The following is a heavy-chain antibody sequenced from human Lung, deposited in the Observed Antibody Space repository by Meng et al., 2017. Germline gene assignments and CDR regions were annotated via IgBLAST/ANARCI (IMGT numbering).Heavy chain of an antibody. CDR3: ARGPTTMAHDFDY. CDR2: INHSGST. CDR1: GGSFSDYY. Sequence: QLQQWGAGLLKPSEALSLACVVSGGSFSDYYWRGIRQPPGKGLEWIGEINHSGSTNYNPSLESRATISVDTSQNNLSLKLSSVTAADSAVYYCARGPTTMAHDFDYWGQGTLVTVSS. V-gene: IGHV4-34*01. D-gene: IGHD3-10*01. J-gene: IGHJ4*02.